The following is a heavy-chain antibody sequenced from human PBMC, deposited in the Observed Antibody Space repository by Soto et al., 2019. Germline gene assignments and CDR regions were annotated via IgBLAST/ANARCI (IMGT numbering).Heavy chain of an antibody. CDR1: GFTFSSYA. Sequence: LRLSCAASGFTFSSYAMSWVRQAPGKGLEWVSAISGSGGSTYYADSVKGRFTISRDNSKNTLYLQMNSLRAEDTAVYYCAKDSEAGAYYYYYGMDVWGQGTTVTVSS. D-gene: IGHD6-19*01. CDR2: ISGSGGST. J-gene: IGHJ6*02. V-gene: IGHV3-23*01. CDR3: AKDSEAGAYYYYYGMDV.